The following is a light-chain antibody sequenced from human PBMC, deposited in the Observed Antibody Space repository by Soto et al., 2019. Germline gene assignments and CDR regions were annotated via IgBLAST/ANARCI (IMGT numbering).Light chain of an antibody. V-gene: IGKV1-33*01. CDR3: QQYDELIT. CDR1: QDIRKN. CDR2: GAS. Sequence: DIQMTQSPSSLSASVGDRVTITCQASQDIRKNLNWYQQKPGQAPKLLIYGASNLETGVPSRFSGSGSGTDFTLTITSLQPEDISTYYCQQYDELITFGGGTKVEIK. J-gene: IGKJ4*01.